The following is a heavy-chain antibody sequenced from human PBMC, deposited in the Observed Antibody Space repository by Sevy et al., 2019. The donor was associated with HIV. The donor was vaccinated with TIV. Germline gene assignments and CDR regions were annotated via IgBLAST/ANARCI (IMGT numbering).Heavy chain of an antibody. CDR1: GGSISSSSYY. CDR3: ARSDAAAGTSWFDP. CDR2: IYYSGST. D-gene: IGHD6-13*01. Sequence: SETPSLTCTVSGGSISSSSYYWGWIRQPPGKGLEWIGSIYYSGSTYYNPSLKSRVTISVDTSKNQFSLKLSSVTAADTAVYYCARSDAAAGTSWFDPWGQGTLVTVSS. J-gene: IGHJ5*02. V-gene: IGHV4-39*01.